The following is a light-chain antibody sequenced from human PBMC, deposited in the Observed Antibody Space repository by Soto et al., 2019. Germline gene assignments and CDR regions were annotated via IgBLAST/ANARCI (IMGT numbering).Light chain of an antibody. CDR2: GAS. V-gene: IGKV3-20*01. J-gene: IGKJ3*01. Sequence: EIVLTQSPGTLSLSPGDRATLSCRASQGVTPAYLAWYQHKPGQAPRLLIYGASHRATGIPDRLSGSGSGTDFTLTITRLEPEDFAVYSCQQYGGSPLFTFGPGTRVDFK. CDR3: QQYGGSPLFT. CDR1: QGVTPAY.